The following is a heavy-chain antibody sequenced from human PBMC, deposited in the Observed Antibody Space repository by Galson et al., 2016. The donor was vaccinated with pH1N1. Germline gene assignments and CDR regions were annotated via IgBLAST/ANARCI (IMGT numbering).Heavy chain of an antibody. D-gene: IGHD2-2*01. CDR1: GFPFSSYA. V-gene: IGHV3-23*01. CDR3: AKVTDVCTVTRCFPYGMHA. CDR2: ISGSGGTT. Sequence: LRLSCAASGFPFSSYAMYWVRQAPGKGLEWVSAISGSGGTTHDADSVKGRFTISRDNSKSTLYLQMHSLRAEDTATYYCAKVTDVCTVTRCFPYGMHAWGQGTTVTVSS. J-gene: IGHJ6*02.